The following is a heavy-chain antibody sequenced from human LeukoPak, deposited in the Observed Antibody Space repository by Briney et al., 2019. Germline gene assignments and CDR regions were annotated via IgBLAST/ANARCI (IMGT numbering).Heavy chain of an antibody. J-gene: IGHJ4*02. CDR1: GFTLSSYW. Sequence: GGSLRLSCAASGFTLSSYWMHWVRQSPGKGLVWVSRINSDGSSTRYADSVKGRFTISRDNAKNTLYLQMNSLRAEDTAVYYCARVGLSWYPNSFDYWGQGTLVTVSS. V-gene: IGHV3-74*01. CDR3: ARVGLSWYPNSFDY. CDR2: INSDGSST. D-gene: IGHD6-13*01.